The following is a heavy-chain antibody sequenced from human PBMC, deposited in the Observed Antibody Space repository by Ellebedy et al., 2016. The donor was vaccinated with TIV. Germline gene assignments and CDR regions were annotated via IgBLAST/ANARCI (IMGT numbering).Heavy chain of an antibody. CDR1: GYTFTSYD. Sequence: AASVKVSCKASGYTFTSYDIYWVRQATGQGLEWMGWMNPNSGNTGHAQNLQGRVTMTRNNSISTAYMELSSLSSEDTAVYYWARGRGYYDSKSDYKGNDYWGQGTLVTVSS. J-gene: IGHJ4*02. CDR2: MNPNSGNT. D-gene: IGHD3-10*01. V-gene: IGHV1-8*01. CDR3: ARGRGYYDSKSDYKGNDY.